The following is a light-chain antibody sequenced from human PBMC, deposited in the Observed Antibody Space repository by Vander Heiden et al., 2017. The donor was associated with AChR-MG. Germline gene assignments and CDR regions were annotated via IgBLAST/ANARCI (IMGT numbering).Light chain of an antibody. V-gene: IGLV2-11*01. J-gene: IGLJ3*02. Sequence: QSALTQPRSVAGSPGQSVTISCTGTGSDVGGYNFVSWYQQHPGRAPKLIIYDVNKRPSGVPNRFSGSKSGNTASLSISGLQADDEADYYCCSYAGRYTLLFGGGTKLTVL. CDR2: DVN. CDR3: CSYAGRYTLL. CDR1: GSDVGGYNF.